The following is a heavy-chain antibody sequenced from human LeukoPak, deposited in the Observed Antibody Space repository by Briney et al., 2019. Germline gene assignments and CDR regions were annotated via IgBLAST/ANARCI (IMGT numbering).Heavy chain of an antibody. Sequence: PGGSLRLSCAASGFTFSSYDMHWVRQATGKGLEWVSAIGTAGDTYYPGSVKGRFTISRDNSKSTLYLQMNSLRAEDTAVYYCARDGAAGTASYYYYGMDVWGQGTTVTVSS. J-gene: IGHJ6*02. CDR2: IGTAGDT. V-gene: IGHV3-13*01. CDR3: ARDGAAGTASYYYYGMDV. D-gene: IGHD6-13*01. CDR1: GFTFSSYD.